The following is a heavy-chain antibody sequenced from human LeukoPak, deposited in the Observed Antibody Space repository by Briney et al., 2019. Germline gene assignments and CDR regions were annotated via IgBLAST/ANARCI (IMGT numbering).Heavy chain of an antibody. Sequence: SETVSLLCAVCGRTLNGYHWSWLRQPPGKGLEWIGEINHSGSTNYNPSLKSRVTISVDTSKNQFSLKLSSVTAADTAVYYCARGRVKWVVAASYYFDYWGQGTLVTVSS. CDR3: ARGRVKWVVAASYYFDY. V-gene: IGHV4-34*01. D-gene: IGHD2-15*01. J-gene: IGHJ4*02. CDR2: INHSGST. CDR1: GRTLNGYH.